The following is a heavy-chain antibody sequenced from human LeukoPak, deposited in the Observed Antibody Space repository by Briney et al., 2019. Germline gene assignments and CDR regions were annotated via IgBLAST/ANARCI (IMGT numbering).Heavy chain of an antibody. CDR1: GYTFTSYD. V-gene: IGHV1-8*01. CDR3: ARGYRAYYDSSGYSDY. J-gene: IGHJ4*02. Sequence: ASVKVSCKASGYTFTSYDINWVRQATGQGLEWMGWMNPNSGNTGYAQKFQGRVTMTRNTSISTAYTELSSLRSEDTAVYYCARGYRAYYDSSGYSDYWGQGTLVTVSS. D-gene: IGHD3-22*01. CDR2: MNPNSGNT.